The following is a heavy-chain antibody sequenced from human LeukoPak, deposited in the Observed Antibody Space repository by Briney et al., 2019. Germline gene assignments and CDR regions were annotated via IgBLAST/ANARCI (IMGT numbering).Heavy chain of an antibody. CDR1: GGSISRYY. J-gene: IGHJ4*02. V-gene: IGHV4-4*07. D-gene: IGHD1-20*01. Sequence: SETLSLTCTVSGGSISRYYRSWIRQPAGKGLEWIGRIYTSGSTNYNPSLKSRVTMSVDTSKNQFSLKLSSVTAADTAVYYCASRRITGTRTFDFWGQGTLVTVSS. CDR2: IYTSGST. CDR3: ASRRITGTRTFDF.